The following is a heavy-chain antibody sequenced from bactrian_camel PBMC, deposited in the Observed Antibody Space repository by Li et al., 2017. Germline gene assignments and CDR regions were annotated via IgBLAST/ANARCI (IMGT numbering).Heavy chain of an antibody. CDR3: AADPRPCWYRPVPRY. CDR2: IYTGGRST. D-gene: IGHD6*01. Sequence: VQLVESGGGSVQTGGSLTLSCVFSGHTHPRHCMGWLRQAPGKQREGVAYIYTGGRSTYYADSVKGRFTISQDNSKNTLYLQMNSLKPEDTAMYYCAADPRPCWYRPVPRYWGQGTQVTVS. V-gene: IGHV3S54*01. J-gene: IGHJ4*01. CDR1: GHTHPRHC.